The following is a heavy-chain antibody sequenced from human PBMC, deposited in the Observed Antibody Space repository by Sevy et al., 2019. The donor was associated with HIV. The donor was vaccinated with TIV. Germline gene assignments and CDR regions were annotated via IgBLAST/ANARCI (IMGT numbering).Heavy chain of an antibody. CDR2: VRGSGGSGDKT. J-gene: IGHJ4*02. CDR3: AGKYDSSGYFDY. CDR1: GFTFSSYA. V-gene: IGHV3-23*01. D-gene: IGHD3-22*01. Sequence: GGSLRLSCAASGFTFSSYAMNWVRQAPGKGLEWVSGVRGSGGSGDKTNYDDSVKGRFTISRDDSKNSLYLQLTSLRAEDKAIYYCAGKYDSSGYFDYWGQGTLVTVSS.